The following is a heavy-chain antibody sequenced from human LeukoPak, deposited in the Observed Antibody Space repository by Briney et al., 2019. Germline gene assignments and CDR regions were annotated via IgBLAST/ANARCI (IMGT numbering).Heavy chain of an antibody. Sequence: GGSLRLSCAASGFTFSSYWMSWVRQAPGKGLEWVANIKQDGSDKYYVDSVKGRFTISRDNAKNSLYLQMNSLRAEDTAVYYCARDLVSIAAADFFDHWGQGTLVTVSS. CDR1: GFTFSSYW. J-gene: IGHJ4*02. CDR3: ARDLVSIAAADFFDH. D-gene: IGHD6-13*01. V-gene: IGHV3-7*01. CDR2: IKQDGSDK.